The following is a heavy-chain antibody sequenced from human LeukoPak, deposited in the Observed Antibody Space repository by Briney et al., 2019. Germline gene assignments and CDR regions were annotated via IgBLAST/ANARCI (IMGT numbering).Heavy chain of an antibody. CDR2: ISDSGGST. CDR1: GFTFSTYV. V-gene: IGHV3-23*01. J-gene: IGHJ6*02. CDR3: GRYYVMDV. Sequence: GGSLRLSCAASGFTFSTYVMNWVRQAPGKGLEWVPAISDSGGSTYYADSVKGRFTISRDNSKSTLYLQMNSLRAEDTAVYYCGRYYVMDVWGQGTSVTVSS.